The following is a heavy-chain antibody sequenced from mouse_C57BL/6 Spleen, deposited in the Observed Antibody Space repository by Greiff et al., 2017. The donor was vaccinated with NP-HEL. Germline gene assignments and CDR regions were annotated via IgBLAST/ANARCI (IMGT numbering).Heavy chain of an antibody. D-gene: IGHD1-1*01. J-gene: IGHJ1*03. V-gene: IGHV1-7*01. CDR3: ARKDYYGSSYVSYWYFDV. CDR2: INPSSGYT. CDR1: GYTFTSYW. Sequence: VQLQQSGAELAKPGASVKLSCKASGYTFTSYWMHWVKQRPGQGLEWIGYINPSSGYTKYNQKFKDKATLTAVKSSSTAYMQLSSLTYEDSAVYYCARKDYYGSSYVSYWYFDVWGTGTTVTVSS.